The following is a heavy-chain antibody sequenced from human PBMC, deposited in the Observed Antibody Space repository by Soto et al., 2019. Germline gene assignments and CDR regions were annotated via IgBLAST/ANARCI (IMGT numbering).Heavy chain of an antibody. CDR2: ISAYNGNT. Sequence: QVQLVQSGAEVKKPGASVKVSCKASGYTFTSYGISWVRKAPGQGLEWMGWISAYNGNTNYAQKLQGRVTMTTDTSTSTAYMELRSLRSDDTAVYYCARGQYSSSWSTFCAFDIWGQGTMVTVSS. V-gene: IGHV1-18*01. CDR1: GYTFTSYG. CDR3: ARGQYSSSWSTFCAFDI. D-gene: IGHD6-6*01. J-gene: IGHJ3*02.